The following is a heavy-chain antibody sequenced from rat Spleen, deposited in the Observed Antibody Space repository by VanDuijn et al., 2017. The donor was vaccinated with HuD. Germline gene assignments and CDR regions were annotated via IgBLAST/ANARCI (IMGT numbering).Heavy chain of an antibody. Sequence: QVQLKESGPGLVQPSQTLSLTCTVSGFSLTNFHVTWVRQPPGKGLEWVGVIWAGGSTAYNSLLKSRLSISRDTSKSQVFLEMNSLQTEDTATYYCVRAALDYWGQGVMVTVSS. CDR1: GFSLTNFH. J-gene: IGHJ2*01. CDR2: IWAGGST. CDR3: VRAALDY. V-gene: IGHV2-43*01.